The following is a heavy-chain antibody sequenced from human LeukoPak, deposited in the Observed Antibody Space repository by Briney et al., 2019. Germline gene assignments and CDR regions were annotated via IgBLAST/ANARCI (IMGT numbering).Heavy chain of an antibody. V-gene: IGHV3-23*01. CDR1: GFTVSSNY. J-gene: IGHJ4*02. CDR2: ISGSGDNT. D-gene: IGHD2-15*01. CDR3: AKTRGYCSGGTCYCDY. Sequence: PGGSLRLSCAASGFTVSSNYMSWVRQAPGKGLEWVSAISGSGDNTYYADSVKGRFALSRDNSKNTAYLQMNSLRADDTAVYYCAKTRGYCSGGTCYCDYWGQGTLVTVSS.